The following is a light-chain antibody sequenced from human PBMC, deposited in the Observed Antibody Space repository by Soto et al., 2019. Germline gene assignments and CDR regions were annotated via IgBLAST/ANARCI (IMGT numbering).Light chain of an antibody. V-gene: IGKV1-5*03. J-gene: IGKJ1*01. Sequence: DIQMTQSPSTLSASVGDRVTITCRASQSVGSWLAWYQQKPGKAPKLLIYKASSLESGVPSRFSGSGSGTEFSLTISSLQPDDFASYHCQQYGSSSPWTFGQGTKEEIK. CDR2: KAS. CDR3: QQYGSSSPWT. CDR1: QSVGSW.